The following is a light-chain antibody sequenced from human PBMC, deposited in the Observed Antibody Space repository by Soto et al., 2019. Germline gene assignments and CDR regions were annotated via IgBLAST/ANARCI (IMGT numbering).Light chain of an antibody. J-gene: IGKJ1*01. Sequence: DIQMTHSPSTLSVSVGDRVTITFRASPCIIMWLDLYQQRPGKAPKLLIYKASTLKSGVPSRFSGSGSGTEFTHTISSRQPDDFATYYCQHYNSYPEDFGQGTKVDVK. CDR2: KAS. V-gene: IGKV1-5*03. CDR3: QHYNSYPED. CDR1: PCIIMW.